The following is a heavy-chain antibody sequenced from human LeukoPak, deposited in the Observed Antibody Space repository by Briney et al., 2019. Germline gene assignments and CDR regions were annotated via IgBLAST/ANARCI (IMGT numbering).Heavy chain of an antibody. J-gene: IGHJ4*02. CDR3: AKRYNSEYLAPVQN. CDR1: EFTFSSYG. V-gene: IGHV3-33*06. CDR2: IWYDGSYK. D-gene: IGHD1-1*01. Sequence: PGGSLRLSCAASEFTFSSYGMHWVRQAPGKGLEWVAVIWYDGSYKYYADSVKGRFTISRDNSKNTLYLQMNSLRAEDTAVYYCAKRYNSEYLAPVQNWGQGTLVTVSS.